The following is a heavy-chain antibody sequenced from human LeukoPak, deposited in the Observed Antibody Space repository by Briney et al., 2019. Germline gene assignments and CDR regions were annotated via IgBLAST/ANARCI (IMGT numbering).Heavy chain of an antibody. V-gene: IGHV3-21*01. D-gene: IGHD1-1*01. CDR3: ASGIRERGFDS. Sequence: GGSLRLSCAASGFTFTHYGMNWVRQAPGRGLEWVSSISPTGGAIFYADSVRGRFTISRDSAKSSLFLQMNSLKAEDTALYFCASGIRERGFDSWGQGTLVTVSS. CDR2: ISPTGGAI. J-gene: IGHJ4*02. CDR1: GFTFTHYG.